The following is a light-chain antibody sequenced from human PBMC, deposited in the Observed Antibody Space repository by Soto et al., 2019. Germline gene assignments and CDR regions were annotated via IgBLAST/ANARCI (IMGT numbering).Light chain of an antibody. V-gene: IGLV1-40*01. CDR3: KTYDSSQSGLYV. CDR2: GNT. Sequence: QSALTQPPSISGAPGQRVTISCTGSSSNIGAGSDVHWYHQLPGTAPKLLIYGNTNRPSGVPDRFSDSKSGTSASLAIAGLQTEDEGDYYCKTYDSSQSGLYVFGTGTKVTVL. CDR1: SSNIGAGSD. J-gene: IGLJ1*01.